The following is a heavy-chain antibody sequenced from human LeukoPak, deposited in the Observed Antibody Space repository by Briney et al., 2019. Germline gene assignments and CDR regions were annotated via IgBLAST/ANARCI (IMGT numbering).Heavy chain of an antibody. Sequence: PGRSLRLSCAASGFTFDDYAMHWVRHAPGKGLEWFSGISWNSGSIGYADSVKGRFTISRDNAKNSLYLQMNSLRAEDTALYYCAKDDNYDFWSGYYNSALDYWGQGTLVTVSS. CDR3: AKDDNYDFWSGYYNSALDY. D-gene: IGHD3-3*01. J-gene: IGHJ4*02. V-gene: IGHV3-9*01. CDR2: ISWNSGSI. CDR1: GFTFDDYA.